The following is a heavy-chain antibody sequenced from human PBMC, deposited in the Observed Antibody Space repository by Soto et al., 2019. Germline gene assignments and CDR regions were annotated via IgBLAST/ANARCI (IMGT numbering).Heavy chain of an antibody. CDR3: ARDPRRYSGYDYGELFDY. CDR2: IWYDGSNK. CDR1: GFTFSSYG. D-gene: IGHD5-12*01. V-gene: IGHV3-33*01. Sequence: GGSLKLSCAASGFTFSSYGMHWVLQAPGKGLEWVAVIWYDGSNKYYADSVKGRFTISRDNSKNTLYLQMNSLRAEDTAVYYCARDPRRYSGYDYGELFDYWGQGTLVTVSS. J-gene: IGHJ4*02.